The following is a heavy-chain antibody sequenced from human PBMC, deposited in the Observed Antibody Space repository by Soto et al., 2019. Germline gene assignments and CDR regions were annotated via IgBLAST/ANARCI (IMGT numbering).Heavy chain of an antibody. Sequence: SETLSLTCTVSGGSISSYYWSWILQPPGKGLEWIGYIYYSGSTNYNPSLKSRVTISVDTSKNQFSLKLSSVTAADTAVYYCAISKPGLRSINWFDPRGQGTLVTVAS. CDR3: AISKPGLRSINWFDP. V-gene: IGHV4-59*01. D-gene: IGHD5-12*01. J-gene: IGHJ5*02. CDR2: IYYSGST. CDR1: GGSISSYY.